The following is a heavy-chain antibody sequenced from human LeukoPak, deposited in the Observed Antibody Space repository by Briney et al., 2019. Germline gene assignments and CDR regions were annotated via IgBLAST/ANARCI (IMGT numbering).Heavy chain of an antibody. J-gene: IGHJ3*02. V-gene: IGHV4-28*01. CDR3: ARTLIFDNRHRGAFDI. CDR2: IYHSMST. D-gene: IGHD3-22*01. CDR1: GYSISRSNW. Sequence: EPSHTLSLTCDVSGYSISRSNWWGWIRQPPGKGLEWFGDIYHSMSTYYNPSLMSRVTMSQDTSKNQFSLKLSSVTAVDTAVYYCARTLIFDNRHRGAFDIWGQGTMVTVSS.